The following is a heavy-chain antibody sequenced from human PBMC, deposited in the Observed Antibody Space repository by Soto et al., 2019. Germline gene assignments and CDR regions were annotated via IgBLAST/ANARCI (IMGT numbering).Heavy chain of an antibody. CDR2: ISGSGGST. Sequence: GGSLRLSCAASGFTFSSYAMSWVRQAPGKGLEWVSAISGSGGSTYYADSVKGRFTISRDNSKNTLYLQMNSLRADDTVVYYCAKDDSNSGWSPDYWGQGTLVTVSS. D-gene: IGHD6-19*01. V-gene: IGHV3-23*01. CDR3: AKDDSNSGWSPDY. CDR1: GFTFSSYA. J-gene: IGHJ4*02.